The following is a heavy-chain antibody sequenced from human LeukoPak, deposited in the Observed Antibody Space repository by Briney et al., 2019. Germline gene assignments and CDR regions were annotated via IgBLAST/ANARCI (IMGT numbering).Heavy chain of an antibody. Sequence: PSQTLSLTCTVSGGSINSGDYFWSWIRQPPGRGLEWIGYIYYGGSTSYNPSLKSRVTISVATSKNQFSLKLSSVTAADTAVYYCAREAVHYFDNSGYYSWGQEPWSPSPQ. CDR3: AREAVHYFDNSGYYS. D-gene: IGHD3-22*01. J-gene: IGHJ5*01. V-gene: IGHV4-30-4*01. CDR1: GGSINSGDYF. CDR2: IYYGGST.